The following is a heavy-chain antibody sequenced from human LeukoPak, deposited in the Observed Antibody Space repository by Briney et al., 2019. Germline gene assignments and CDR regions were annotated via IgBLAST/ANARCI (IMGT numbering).Heavy chain of an antibody. Sequence: SETLSLTCAVSGSSISSSDWWSWVRQPPGKGLEWFGEIYHSGRTNYKSSLKSRVTISVDKPKNQFSLNLSSVTAADTAVYYCARRVITHWFDPWGQGTLVTVSS. V-gene: IGHV4-4*02. J-gene: IGHJ5*02. CDR1: GSSISSSDW. D-gene: IGHD2/OR15-2a*01. CDR3: ARRVITHWFDP. CDR2: IYHSGRT.